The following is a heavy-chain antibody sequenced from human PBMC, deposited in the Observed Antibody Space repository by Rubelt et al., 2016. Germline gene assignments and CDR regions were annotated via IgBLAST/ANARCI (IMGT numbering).Heavy chain of an antibody. D-gene: IGHD6-19*01. CDR1: GYTFTSYA. CDR3: ARVIWGSGWSNNWFDP. Sequence: QVQLVQSGAEVKKPGASVKVSCKASGYTFTSYAMHWVRQAPGQRLEWMGWINAGNGNTKYSQKFQGRVTITRYTSASTAYMELSRLRSEGTAVCYCARVIWGSGWSNNWFDPWGQGTLVTVSS. V-gene: IGHV1-3*01. CDR2: INAGNGNT. J-gene: IGHJ5*02.